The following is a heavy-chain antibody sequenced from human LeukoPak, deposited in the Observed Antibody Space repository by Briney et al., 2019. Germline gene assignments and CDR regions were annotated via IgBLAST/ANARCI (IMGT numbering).Heavy chain of an antibody. D-gene: IGHD3-10*01. J-gene: IGHJ4*02. CDR3: ARDPGSASYYWVGNFDY. CDR2: YHSGST. V-gene: IGHV4-30-2*01. Sequence: YHSGSTSYTPSLKSPVTLSVDRSKNQFSLKLSSVTAADTAVYYCARDPGSASYYWVGNFDYWGQGTLVAVSS.